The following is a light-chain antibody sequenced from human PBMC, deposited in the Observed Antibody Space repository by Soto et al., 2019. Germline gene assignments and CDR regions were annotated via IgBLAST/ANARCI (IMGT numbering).Light chain of an antibody. CDR3: CSYAYTNALL. Sequence: QSALTQPASVSGSPGQSITISCTRTSSDVGTYNLVSWYQHHPGKAPKLMIYEDTKRPAGLSGRFSGSKSGNTASLTISGLQPEDEAAYYCCSYAYTNALLFGGGTKLTVL. V-gene: IGLV2-23*01. CDR1: SSDVGTYNL. J-gene: IGLJ2*01. CDR2: EDT.